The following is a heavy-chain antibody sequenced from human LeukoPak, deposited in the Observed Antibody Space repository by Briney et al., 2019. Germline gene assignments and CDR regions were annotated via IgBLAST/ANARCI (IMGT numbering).Heavy chain of an antibody. J-gene: IGHJ4*02. CDR3: AKVACIRTTAFDY. Sequence: PGGSLRLSCAASGFTFSDSYMSWNRQAPGKGLEWLSYISSSGGSTYYAVSVKGRFTISRDNSKNTLYLQMNSLRAEDTAVYYCAKVACIRTTAFDYWGQGTLVTVSS. CDR1: GFTFSDSY. V-gene: IGHV3-11*04. D-gene: IGHD1/OR15-1a*01. CDR2: ISSSGGST.